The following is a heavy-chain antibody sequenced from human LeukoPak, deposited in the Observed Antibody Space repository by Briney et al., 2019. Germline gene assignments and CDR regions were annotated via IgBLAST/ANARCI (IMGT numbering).Heavy chain of an antibody. CDR3: AREFVDTAMDYYFDY. CDR2: INPSGGST. V-gene: IGHV1-46*01. CDR1: GYTFTSYY. D-gene: IGHD5-18*01. Sequence: GAPVKVSCKASGYTFTSYYMHWVRQAPGQGLEWMGIINPSGGSTSYAQKFQGRVTMTRDTSTSTVYMELSSLRSEDTAVYYCAREFVDTAMDYYFDYWGQGTLVTVSS. J-gene: IGHJ4*02.